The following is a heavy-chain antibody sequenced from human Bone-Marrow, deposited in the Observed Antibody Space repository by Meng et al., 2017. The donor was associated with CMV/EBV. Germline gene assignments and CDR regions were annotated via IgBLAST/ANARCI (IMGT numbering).Heavy chain of an antibody. J-gene: IGHJ6*02. Sequence: SETLSLTCTVSGGSISSSSYSWGWIRQPPGKGLEWIGSIYYSESTHYNPSLKSRVTVSVDTSKNQFSLKVSSVTAADTAMYYCARERSLSSSYYGMDVWGQGTTVTVSS. CDR1: GGSISSSSYS. V-gene: IGHV4-39*07. CDR3: ARERSLSSSYYGMDV. CDR2: IYYSEST. D-gene: IGHD2-15*01.